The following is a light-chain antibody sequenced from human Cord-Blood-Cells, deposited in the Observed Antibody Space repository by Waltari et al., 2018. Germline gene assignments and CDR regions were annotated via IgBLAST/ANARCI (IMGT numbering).Light chain of an antibody. Sequence: QSVPTQPPSASGTPGQRVTIPRSGSRSNIGSNTVNWYQQLPGTAPKLLINSNNQRPSGVPDRFSRSKSGTSASLAISGLQSEDEADYYCAAWDDSLNYVFGTGTKVTVL. J-gene: IGLJ1*01. CDR1: RSNIGSNT. CDR3: AAWDDSLNYV. CDR2: SNN. V-gene: IGLV1-44*01.